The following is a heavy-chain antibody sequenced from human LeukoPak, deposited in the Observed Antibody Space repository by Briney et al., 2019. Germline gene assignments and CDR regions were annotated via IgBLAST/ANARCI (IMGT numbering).Heavy chain of an antibody. CDR1: GGSISSDY. CDR2: IYYSGTT. CDR3: ARDSRYYDILTGYYSNAFDI. V-gene: IGHV4-59*01. D-gene: IGHD3-9*01. Sequence: SETLSLTCTVSGGSISSDYWSWIRQSPGKGLEWIGYIYYSGTTSYNPSLKSRVTISLDTSKNQFSLKLSSVTAADTAVYYCARDSRYYDILTGYYSNAFDIWGQGTMVTVSS. J-gene: IGHJ3*02.